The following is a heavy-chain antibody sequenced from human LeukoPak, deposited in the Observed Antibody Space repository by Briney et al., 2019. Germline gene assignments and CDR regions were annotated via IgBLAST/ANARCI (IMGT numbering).Heavy chain of an antibody. Sequence: ASVKVCCKASGGTFSSYTISWVRQAPGQGLEWMGRIIPILGIANYAQKFQGRVTITADKSTSTAYMELSSLRSEDTAVYYCARVGRGKNYYFDYWGQGTLVTVSS. J-gene: IGHJ4*02. V-gene: IGHV1-69*02. D-gene: IGHD1-7*01. CDR2: IIPILGIA. CDR3: ARVGRGKNYYFDY. CDR1: GGTFSSYT.